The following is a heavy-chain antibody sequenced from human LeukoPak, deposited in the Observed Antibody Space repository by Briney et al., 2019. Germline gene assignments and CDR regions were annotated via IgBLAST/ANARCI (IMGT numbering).Heavy chain of an antibody. Sequence: PSETLSLTRTVSGDSISSSTYYWGWIRQPPGKGLEWIGSFYYSEKTYYNPSLKSRVTIFVDTSKNQFSLKLSSVTAADTAVYYCARRGGWYRRDFDSWGQGTLVTASS. CDR1: GDSISSSTYY. V-gene: IGHV4-39*01. D-gene: IGHD6-19*01. CDR2: FYYSEKT. J-gene: IGHJ4*02. CDR3: ARRGGWYRRDFDS.